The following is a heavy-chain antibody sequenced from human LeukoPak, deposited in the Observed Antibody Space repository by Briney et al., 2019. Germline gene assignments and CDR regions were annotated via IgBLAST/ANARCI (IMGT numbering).Heavy chain of an antibody. V-gene: IGHV1-8*01. CDR1: GYTFTSYD. J-gene: IGHJ3*02. D-gene: IGHD2-2*01. CDR2: MNPNSGNT. CDR3: ARVVVVPAADNDAFDI. Sequence: GASVNVSCKASGYTFTSYDINWVRQAPGQGLEWMGWMNPNSGNTGYAQKFQGRVTMTRNTSISTAYMELSSLRSEDTAVYYCARVVVVPAADNDAFDIWGQGTMVTVSS.